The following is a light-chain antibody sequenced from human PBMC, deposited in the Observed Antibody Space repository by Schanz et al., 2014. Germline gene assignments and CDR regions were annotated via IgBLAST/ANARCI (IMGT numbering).Light chain of an antibody. CDR3: QSYDSSLSGWV. Sequence: QSVLTQPPSASGPPGQRVTISCSGGSSNIGSNYVYWYQYLPGTAPKLLIYRNNQRPSGVPDRFSGSKSGTSASLAISGLQSEDEADYYCQSYDSSLSGWVFGGGTKLTVL. V-gene: IGLV1-47*01. CDR1: SSNIGSNY. J-gene: IGLJ3*02. CDR2: RNN.